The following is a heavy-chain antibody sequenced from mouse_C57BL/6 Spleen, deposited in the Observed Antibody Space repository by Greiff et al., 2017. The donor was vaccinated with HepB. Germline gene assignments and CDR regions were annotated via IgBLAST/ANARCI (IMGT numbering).Heavy chain of an antibody. J-gene: IGHJ3*01. CDR2: IYPRSGNT. Sequence: QVQLQQSGAELARPGASVKLSCKASGYTFTSYGISWVKQRTGQGLEWIGEIYPRSGNTYYNEKFKGKATLTADKSSSTAYMELRSLTSEDSAVYFCARWDDGGAYWGQGTLVTVSA. V-gene: IGHV1-81*01. CDR1: GYTFTSYG. CDR3: ARWDDGGAY. D-gene: IGHD2-3*01.